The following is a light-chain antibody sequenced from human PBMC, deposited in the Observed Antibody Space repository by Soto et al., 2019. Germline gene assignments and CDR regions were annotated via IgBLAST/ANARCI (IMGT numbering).Light chain of an antibody. Sequence: QSVLTQPPSASGTPGQRVTISGSGSSSNIGSNPVNWYQQLPGTAPKLLIYSNNQRPSGVPDRFSGSKSGTSASLAISGLQSEDEADYYCAAWDDSLNGVVFGGGTQLTVL. V-gene: IGLV1-44*01. CDR3: AAWDDSLNGVV. CDR2: SNN. CDR1: SSNIGSNP. J-gene: IGLJ2*01.